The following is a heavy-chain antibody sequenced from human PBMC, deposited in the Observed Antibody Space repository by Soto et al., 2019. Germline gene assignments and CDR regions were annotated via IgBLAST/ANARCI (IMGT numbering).Heavy chain of an antibody. Sequence: QVQLVESGGGVVQPGRSLRLSCAASGFIFNSYGMHWIRQAPGKGLEWVAVISYDGSNIFYADSVKGRFTISRDNSNNTLYLQMNSLRGDDTAVYYYARGVRGVATIAIGFYLDYWGQGTLVTTSS. CDR1: GFIFNSYG. CDR2: ISYDGSNI. CDR3: ARGVRGVATIAIGFYLDY. D-gene: IGHD5-12*01. J-gene: IGHJ4*02. V-gene: IGHV3-30*03.